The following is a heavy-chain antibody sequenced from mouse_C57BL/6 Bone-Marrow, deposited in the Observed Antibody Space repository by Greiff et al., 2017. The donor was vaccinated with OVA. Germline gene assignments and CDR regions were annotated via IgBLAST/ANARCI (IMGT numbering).Heavy chain of an antibody. V-gene: IGHV1-54*01. J-gene: IGHJ2*01. CDR2: INPGSGGT. D-gene: IGHD1-1*01. CDR1: GYAFTNYL. Sequence: QVQLQQSGAELVRPGTSVQVSCKASGYAFTNYLIEWVKQRPGQGLEWIGVINPGSGGTTYNEKFKGKATLTADKSSSTAYMQLSSLTSEDSAVYFCARGPVVPGVEGDYFDYWGQGTTLTGSS. CDR3: ARGPVVPGVEGDYFDY.